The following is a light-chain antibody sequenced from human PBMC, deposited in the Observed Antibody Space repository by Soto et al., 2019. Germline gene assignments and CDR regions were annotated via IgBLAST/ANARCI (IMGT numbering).Light chain of an antibody. CDR3: AAWDGSLNGHV. CDR2: VTD. Sequence: QSVLTQPPSVSGTLGQGVTISCSGSISIIGENTVGWFQQLPGTAPKVLIYVTDKRPSGVPDRFSGSKSGTSAYLAISGLQSEEDADYYCAAWDGSLNGHVFGTGTKLTVL. CDR1: ISIIGENT. V-gene: IGLV1-44*01. J-gene: IGLJ1*01.